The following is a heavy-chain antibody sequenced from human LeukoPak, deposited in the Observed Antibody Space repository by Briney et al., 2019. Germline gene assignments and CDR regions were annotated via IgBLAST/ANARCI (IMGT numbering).Heavy chain of an antibody. V-gene: IGHV4-30-2*01. CDR1: GGSISSGGYS. Sequence: PSQTLSLTCAVSGGSISSGGYSWSWVRQPPGKGLEWIGYIYHSGSTYYNPSLKSRVTISVDTSKNQFSLKLSSVTAADTAVYYCARHQGMSWFDPWGQGTLVTVSS. CDR3: ARHQGMSWFDP. CDR2: IYHSGST. J-gene: IGHJ5*02.